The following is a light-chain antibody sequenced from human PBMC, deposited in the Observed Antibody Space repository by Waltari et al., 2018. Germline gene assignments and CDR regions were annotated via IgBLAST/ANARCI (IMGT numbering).Light chain of an antibody. Sequence: EIVMTQSPATLSGSPGERAILSCRASQSVTTNLAWYQQKPGQAPRLLIYGASTRATDIPARFSGSGSGTEFTLTISSLQPEDFATYYCQQGNDFPLTFGGGTKVEI. V-gene: IGKV3-15*01. CDR2: GAS. J-gene: IGKJ4*01. CDR1: QSVTTN. CDR3: QQGNDFPLT.